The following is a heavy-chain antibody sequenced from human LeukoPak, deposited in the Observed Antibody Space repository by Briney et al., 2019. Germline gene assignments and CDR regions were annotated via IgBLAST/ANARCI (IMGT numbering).Heavy chain of an antibody. CDR3: AREINYYGSGSYDTNDY. D-gene: IGHD3-10*01. V-gene: IGHV4-4*07. CDR1: GGSISTYY. Sequence: ASETLSLTCTVSGGSISTYYWSWIRQSAGKGLEWIGRIYTSGSTDYNPSLKSRVTMSVDTSKNQLSLKLSSVTAADTAVYYCAREINYYGSGSYDTNDYWGQGTLVTVSS. CDR2: IYTSGST. J-gene: IGHJ4*02.